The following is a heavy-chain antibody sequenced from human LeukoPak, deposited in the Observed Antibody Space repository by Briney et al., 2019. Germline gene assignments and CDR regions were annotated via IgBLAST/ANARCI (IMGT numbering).Heavy chain of an antibody. CDR2: ISSAGTT. CDR1: GFTVSSSY. V-gene: IGHV3-66*01. Sequence: GGSLRLSCAVSGFTVSSSYMSWVRQAPGKGLEWVSIISSAGTTYYADSVKGRFTISRDNSKNTVYLQVNSLRDEDTAVYYCARDLEAANTYYFDYWGQGTMVTVSS. D-gene: IGHD6-13*01. CDR3: ARDLEAANTYYFDY. J-gene: IGHJ4*02.